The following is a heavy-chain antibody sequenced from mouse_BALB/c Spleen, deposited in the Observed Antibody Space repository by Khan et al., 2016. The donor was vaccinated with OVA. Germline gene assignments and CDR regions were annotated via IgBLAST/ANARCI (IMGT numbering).Heavy chain of an antibody. CDR2: INPSTGYT. Sequence: QVQLKQSGAELAKPGASVKMSCKASGYTFTSYWMHWVKRRPGQGLEWIGYINPSTGYTEYNQKFKDKATLTADKSSSTAYMQLSSLTSEDSAVYYCANHGSSAAWFTYWGQGTLVTVSA. V-gene: IGHV1-7*01. CDR1: GYTFTSYW. J-gene: IGHJ3*01. D-gene: IGHD1-1*01. CDR3: ANHGSSAAWFTY.